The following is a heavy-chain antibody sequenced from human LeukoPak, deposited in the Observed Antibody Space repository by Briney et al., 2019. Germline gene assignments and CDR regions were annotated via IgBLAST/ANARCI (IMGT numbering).Heavy chain of an antibody. CDR1: GFIVSSKY. D-gene: IGHD6-25*01. V-gene: IGHV3-53*01. CDR2: IYGGGST. CDR3: ASYDQRLSNWFFDL. Sequence: GGSLRLSCAASGFIVSSKYMTWVRQAPGKGLERVSVIYGGGSTDYANSVKGRFSISRDNSKNTVYLQVNSLRAEDTALYYCASYDQRLSNWFFDLWGRGTLVTVSS. J-gene: IGHJ2*01.